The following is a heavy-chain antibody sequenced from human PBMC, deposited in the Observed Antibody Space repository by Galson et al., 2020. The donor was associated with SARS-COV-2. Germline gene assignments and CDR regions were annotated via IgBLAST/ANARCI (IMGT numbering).Heavy chain of an antibody. CDR1: GGSISSSSYY. CDR2: IYYSGST. CDR3: AGQLWLRGAFDI. D-gene: IGHD5-18*01. V-gene: IGHV4-39*01. Sequence: SETLSLTCTVSGGSISSSSYYWGWIRQPPGKGLEWIGSIYYSGSTYYNPSLKSRVTISVDTSKNQFSLKLSSVTAADTAVYYCAGQLWLRGAFDIWGQGTMVTVSS. J-gene: IGHJ3*02.